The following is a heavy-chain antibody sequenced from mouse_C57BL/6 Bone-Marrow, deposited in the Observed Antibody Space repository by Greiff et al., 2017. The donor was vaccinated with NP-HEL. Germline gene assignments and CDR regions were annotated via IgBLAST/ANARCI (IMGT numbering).Heavy chain of an antibody. Sequence: EVHLVESGGGLVQPGGSLKLSCAASGFTFSDYGMAWVRQAPRKGPEWVAFISNLAYSIYYADTVTGRFTISRENAKNTLYLEMSSLRSEDTAMYYCARRRYRYWYFDVWGTGTTVTVSS. V-gene: IGHV5-15*01. J-gene: IGHJ1*03. CDR3: ARRRYRYWYFDV. D-gene: IGHD2-14*01. CDR2: ISNLAYSI. CDR1: GFTFSDYG.